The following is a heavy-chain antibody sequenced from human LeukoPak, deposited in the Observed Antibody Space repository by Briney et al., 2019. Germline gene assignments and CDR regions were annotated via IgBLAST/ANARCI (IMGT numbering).Heavy chain of an antibody. D-gene: IGHD2-21*01. CDR2: SKSKTDGGTT. CDR1: GFPFSNVW. J-gene: IGHJ4*02. CDR3: TTGDLVSR. Sequence: GGPLILSCAASGFPFSNVWMSWVPQAPGKGLKGYGRSKSKTDGGTTDYAAPVKGRYNISRDDSENTLYLQMNILKSEDTAVYYCTTGDLVSRWGQGTLVTVSS. V-gene: IGHV3-15*01.